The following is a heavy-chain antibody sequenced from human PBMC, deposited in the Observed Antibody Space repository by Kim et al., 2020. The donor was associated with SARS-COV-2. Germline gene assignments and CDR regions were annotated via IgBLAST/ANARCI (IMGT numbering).Heavy chain of an antibody. V-gene: IGHV3-33*01. D-gene: IGHD6-13*01. CDR3: ARDVFGAAAALGGTSWFDP. CDR1: GFTFSSYG. J-gene: IGHJ5*02. CDR2: IWYDGSNK. Sequence: GGSLRLSCAASGFTFSSYGMHWVRQAPGKGLEWVAVIWYDGSNKYYADSVKGRFTISRDNSKNTLYLQMNSLRAEDTAVYYCARDVFGAAAALGGTSWFDPWGQGTLVTVSS.